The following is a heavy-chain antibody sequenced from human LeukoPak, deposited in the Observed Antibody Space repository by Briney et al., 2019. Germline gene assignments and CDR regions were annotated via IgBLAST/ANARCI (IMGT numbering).Heavy chain of an antibody. Sequence: ASVKVSCKVSGYTLTELSMHWVRQAPGKGLEWMGGFDPEDGETIYAQKFQGRVTMTEDTSTDTAYMELSSLRFEDTAVYYCATFKGSGSYYNVPYTDYWGQGTLVTVSS. CDR1: GYTLTELS. J-gene: IGHJ4*02. V-gene: IGHV1-24*01. D-gene: IGHD3-10*01. CDR2: FDPEDGET. CDR3: ATFKGSGSYYNVPYTDY.